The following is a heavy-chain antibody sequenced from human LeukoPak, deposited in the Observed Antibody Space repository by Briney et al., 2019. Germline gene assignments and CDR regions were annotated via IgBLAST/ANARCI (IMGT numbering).Heavy chain of an antibody. V-gene: IGHV3-74*01. CDR1: GFTFSHYL. Sequence: GGSLRLSCAASGFTFSHYLMHWVRQAPGKGLVWVSRINSDESNTNSYADSVKGRFIISRDNAKNTLYLQMNSLRAEDTAVYFCGRGGNGIDIWGQGTTIIVSS. J-gene: IGHJ3*02. D-gene: IGHD2-8*01. CDR2: INSDESNT. CDR3: GRGGNGIDI.